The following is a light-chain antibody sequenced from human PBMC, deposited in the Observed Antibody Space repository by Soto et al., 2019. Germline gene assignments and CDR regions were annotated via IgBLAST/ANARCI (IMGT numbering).Light chain of an antibody. CDR3: QHYGSSRWT. J-gene: IGKJ1*01. V-gene: IGKV3-20*01. Sequence: EIVLTQSPGTLSLSQGERATLSCRASQSVSSSNLAWYQQRPGQAPRLLIYGASSRATGIPVRFSGSGSGTDFTLTINGLEPEDFAVFFCQHYGSSRWTFGQGTKLEIK. CDR2: GAS. CDR1: QSVSSSN.